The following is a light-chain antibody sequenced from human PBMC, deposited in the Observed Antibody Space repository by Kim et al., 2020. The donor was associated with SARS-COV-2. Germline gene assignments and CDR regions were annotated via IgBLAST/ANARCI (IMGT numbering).Light chain of an antibody. CDR1: SSDVGSYNL. CDR2: EIS. V-gene: IGLV2-23*02. Sequence: GQSINISGTGTSSDVGSYNLVSWYQQHAGKAPKLMIYEISKRPSGVSNRFSGSKSGNTASLTISGLQAEDEADYYCCSYAGSSTLVFGGGTRLTVL. J-gene: IGLJ2*01. CDR3: CSYAGSSTLV.